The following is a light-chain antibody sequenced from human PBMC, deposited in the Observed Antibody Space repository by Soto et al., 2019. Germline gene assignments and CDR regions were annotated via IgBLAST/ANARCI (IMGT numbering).Light chain of an antibody. CDR1: QGISSF. V-gene: IGKV1-9*01. CDR2: GAS. CDR3: QQLNSYPRT. Sequence: IQLTQSPFSLSASVGDRVTITCRASQGISSFLAWYQQKPGKAPNLLIYGASTLQSGVPSRFSGSGSGTDFTLTIASLQPEDFATYYCQQLNSYPRTFGQGTKVEVK. J-gene: IGKJ1*01.